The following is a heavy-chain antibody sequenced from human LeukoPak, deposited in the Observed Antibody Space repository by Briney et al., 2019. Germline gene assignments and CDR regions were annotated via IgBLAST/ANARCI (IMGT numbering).Heavy chain of an antibody. CDR3: ARGASRSGTDNWFDP. V-gene: IGHV4-59*01. D-gene: IGHD3-10*01. J-gene: IGHJ5*02. CDR1: GGSISSYY. CDR2: IYYSGST. Sequence: SETLSLTCTVSGGSISSYYWSWIRQPPGKGLEWIGYIYYSGSTNYNPSLKSRVTISVDTSKNQFSLKLSSVTAADTAVYYCARGASRSGTDNWFDPWGQGNLVTVSS.